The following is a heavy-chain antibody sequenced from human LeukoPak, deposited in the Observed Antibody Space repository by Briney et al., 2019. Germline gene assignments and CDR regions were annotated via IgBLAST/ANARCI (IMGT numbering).Heavy chain of an antibody. J-gene: IGHJ3*02. CDR3: ASLYGDYVDAFDI. CDR2: IYSGGST. V-gene: IGHV3-53*01. D-gene: IGHD4-17*01. Sequence: PGGSLRLSCAASGFTVSSNYMSWVRQAPGKGLEWVSVIYSGGSTYYADSVKGRFTISRDNSKNTLYLQMNSLRAEDTAVYYCASLYGDYVDAFDIRGQGTMVTVSS. CDR1: GFTVSSNY.